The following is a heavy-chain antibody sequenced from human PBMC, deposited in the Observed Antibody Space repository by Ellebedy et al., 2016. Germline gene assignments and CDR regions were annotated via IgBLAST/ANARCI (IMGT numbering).Heavy chain of an antibody. J-gene: IGHJ3*02. D-gene: IGHD1-14*01. Sequence: SETLSLXXTVSGGSMTTYYWSWVRQPAGKGLEWIGRIDGSGSTNYKPSLNSRVTMSVDTFKNQISLKLTSVTAADTAVYYCARVGRSGSFDIWGQGTKVTVSS. V-gene: IGHV4-4*07. CDR1: GGSMTTYY. CDR3: ARVGRSGSFDI. CDR2: IDGSGST.